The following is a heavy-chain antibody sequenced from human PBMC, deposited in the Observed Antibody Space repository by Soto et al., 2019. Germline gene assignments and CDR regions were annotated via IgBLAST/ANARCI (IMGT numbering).Heavy chain of an antibody. CDR2: INPNSGNT. D-gene: IGHD3-3*01. CDR1: GYTFTSYD. J-gene: IGHJ6*03. Sequence: QVQLVQSGAEVKKPGASVKVSCKASGYTFTSYDINWVRQATGQGLEWMGWINPNSGNTGYAQKFQGRVTMTMNTSLSTAYMDLSSLRSEDTAVYYCAIRYDFWSGYYPGELDYYYYCMDVWGKGTTVTVSS. CDR3: AIRYDFWSGYYPGELDYYYYCMDV. V-gene: IGHV1-8*01.